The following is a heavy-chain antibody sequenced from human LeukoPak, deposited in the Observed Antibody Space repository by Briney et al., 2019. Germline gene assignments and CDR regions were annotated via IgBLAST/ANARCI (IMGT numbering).Heavy chain of an antibody. V-gene: IGHV3-21*01. D-gene: IGHD1-26*01. CDR3: ARNRGIVGAFLFDP. CDR1: GFTSSSYS. CDR2: ISSSSSYI. J-gene: IGHJ5*02. Sequence: PGGSLRLSCAASGFTSSSYSMNWVRQAPGKGLEWVSSISSSSSYIYYADSVKGRFTISRDNAKNSLYLQMNSLRAEDTAVYYCARNRGIVGAFLFDPWGQGTLVTVSS.